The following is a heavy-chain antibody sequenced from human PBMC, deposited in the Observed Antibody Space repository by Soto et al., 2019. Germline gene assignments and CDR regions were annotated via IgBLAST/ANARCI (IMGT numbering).Heavy chain of an antibody. CDR2: INHSGST. V-gene: IGHV4-34*01. J-gene: IGHJ3*02. D-gene: IGHD3-22*01. CDR1: GGSFSGYY. CDR3: ARAGDGLVIDAFDI. Sequence: QVQLQQWGAGLLKPSETLSLTCAVYGGSFSGYYWSWIRQPPGKGLEWIGEINHSGSTNYNPSLKSRVTISVDTSKNQLSLKLSSVTAADTAVYYCARAGDGLVIDAFDIWGQGTMVTVSS.